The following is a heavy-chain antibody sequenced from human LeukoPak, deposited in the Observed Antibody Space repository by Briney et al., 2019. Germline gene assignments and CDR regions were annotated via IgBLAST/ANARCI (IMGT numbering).Heavy chain of an antibody. V-gene: IGHV1-69*05. J-gene: IGHJ5*02. D-gene: IGHD3-22*01. Sequence: SVRVSCKASGGTFSSYAISWVRQAPGQGLEWMGRIIPIFGTANYAQKFHGRVTITTDESTSTAYMELSSLRSEDTAVYYCARDHRYYYDSSGYYDYNWFDPWGQGTLVTVSS. CDR1: GGTFSSYA. CDR2: IIPIFGTA. CDR3: ARDHRYYYDSSGYYDYNWFDP.